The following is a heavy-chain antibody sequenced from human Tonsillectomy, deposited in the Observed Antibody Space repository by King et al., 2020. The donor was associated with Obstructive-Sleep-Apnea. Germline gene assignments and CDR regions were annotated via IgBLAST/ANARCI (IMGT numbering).Heavy chain of an antibody. CDR2: INPSDSYT. CDR3: ARQGSGNDLWYFDL. CDR1: GYNFINYW. Sequence: VQLVESGAEVKKPGESLRISCKGSGYNFINYWITWVRQMPGKGLEWMGRINPSDSYTNYSPSFQGHVTISADKSINTAYLQWSSLKASDTAMYFCARQGSGNDLWYFDLWGRGTLVTVSS. V-gene: IGHV5-10-1*03. J-gene: IGHJ2*01. D-gene: IGHD5-12*01.